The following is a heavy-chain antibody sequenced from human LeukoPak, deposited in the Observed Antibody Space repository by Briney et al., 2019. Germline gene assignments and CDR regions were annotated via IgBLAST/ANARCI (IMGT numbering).Heavy chain of an antibody. CDR3: ARDSINDFWSGYQNY. D-gene: IGHD3-3*01. V-gene: IGHV3-21*01. CDR1: EFTFSLYV. J-gene: IGHJ4*02. Sequence: KPGGSLRLSCAASEFTFSLYVMHWVRQAPGKGLEWVSSISSSSYIYYADSVKGRFTISRDNAKNSLYLQMNSLRAEDTAVYYCARDSINDFWSGYQNYWGQGTLVTVSS. CDR2: ISSSSYI.